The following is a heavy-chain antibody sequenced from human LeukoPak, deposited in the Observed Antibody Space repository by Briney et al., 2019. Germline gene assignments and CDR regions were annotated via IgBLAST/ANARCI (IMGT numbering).Heavy chain of an antibody. CDR3: ARGNGWVCSSTSCYNWFDP. CDR1: GYSISSGYY. J-gene: IGHJ5*02. CDR2: IYYSGST. D-gene: IGHD2-2*01. Sequence: SETLSLTCAVSGYSISSGYYWSWIRQPPGKGLEWIGYIYYSGSTNYNPSLKSRVTISVDTSKNQFSLKLSSVTAADTAVYYCARGNGWVCSSTSCYNWFDPWGQGTLVTVSS. V-gene: IGHV4-61*01.